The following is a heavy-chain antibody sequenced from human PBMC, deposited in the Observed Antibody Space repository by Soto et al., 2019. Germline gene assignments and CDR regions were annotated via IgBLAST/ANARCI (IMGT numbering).Heavy chain of an antibody. Sequence: GESLKISCKGSGYSFTTDWISWVRQMPGKGLEWMGRIDPSDSYTNYRPSFRGHVTISTDKSISTAYLQWSSLKASDTAMYYCARPRESSRSPPYDFDYWGQGALVTAPQ. CDR1: GYSFTTDW. CDR3: ARPRESSRSPPYDFDY. V-gene: IGHV5-10-1*01. D-gene: IGHD6-6*01. J-gene: IGHJ4*02. CDR2: IDPSDSYT.